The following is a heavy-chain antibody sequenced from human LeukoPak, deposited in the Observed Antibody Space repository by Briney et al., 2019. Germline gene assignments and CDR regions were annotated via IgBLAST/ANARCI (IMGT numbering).Heavy chain of an antibody. Sequence: ASVKVSCTASGYTFTGYYMHWVRQAPGQGLEWMGWINPNSGGTNYAQKFQGRVTVTRDTSISTAYMELSRLRSDDTAVYYCARDRFRGDCSSTSCYRNWFDPWGQGTLVTVSS. D-gene: IGHD2-2*02. CDR2: INPNSGGT. J-gene: IGHJ5*02. CDR1: GYTFTGYY. CDR3: ARDRFRGDCSSTSCYRNWFDP. V-gene: IGHV1-2*02.